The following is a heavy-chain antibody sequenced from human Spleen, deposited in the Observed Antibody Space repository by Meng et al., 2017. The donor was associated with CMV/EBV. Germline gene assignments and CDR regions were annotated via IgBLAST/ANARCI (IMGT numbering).Heavy chain of an antibody. Sequence: GGPIISGNYYWSWTGLRPVRAMWWIECIYWSGNTDYIPSLKGRVFISVDTSKSQFALRVESGRAADTAVYYCARDSCGGDCSCGLWGRGTLVTVSS. CDR1: GGPIISGNYY. J-gene: IGHJ2*01. CDR3: ARDSCGGDCSCGL. D-gene: IGHD2-21*01. V-gene: IGHV4-31*02. CDR2: IYWSGNT.